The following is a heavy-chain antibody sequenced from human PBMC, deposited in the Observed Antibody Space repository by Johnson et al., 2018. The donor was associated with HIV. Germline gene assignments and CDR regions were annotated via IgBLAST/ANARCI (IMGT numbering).Heavy chain of an antibody. J-gene: IGHJ3*02. V-gene: IGHV3-7*01. CDR1: GFTVSSNY. D-gene: IGHD1-1*01. CDR2: IWYDGSEK. CDR3: ANFYTDNTLGLFGAFDI. Sequence: VQLVESGGGLVQPGGSLRLSCAASGFTVSSNYMSWVRQAPGKGLEWVAVIWYDGSEKYYVDSVEGRFTISRDYAKNSLYVQMNSLRAEDTAVYYCANFYTDNTLGLFGAFDIWGQGTMVTVSS.